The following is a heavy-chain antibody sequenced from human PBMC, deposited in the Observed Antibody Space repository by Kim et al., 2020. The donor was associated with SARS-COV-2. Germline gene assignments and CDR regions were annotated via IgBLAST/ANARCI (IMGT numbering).Heavy chain of an antibody. CDR3: ARRKGPPKLWFGESYWYFDL. V-gene: IGHV5-10-1*01. CDR1: GYSFTSYW. CDR2: IDPSDSYT. D-gene: IGHD3-10*01. Sequence: GESLKISCKGSGYSFTSYWISWVRQMPGKGLEWMGRIDPSDSYTNYSPSFQGHVTISADKSISTAYLQWSSLKASDTAMYYCARRKGPPKLWFGESYWYFDLWGRGTLVTVSS. J-gene: IGHJ2*01.